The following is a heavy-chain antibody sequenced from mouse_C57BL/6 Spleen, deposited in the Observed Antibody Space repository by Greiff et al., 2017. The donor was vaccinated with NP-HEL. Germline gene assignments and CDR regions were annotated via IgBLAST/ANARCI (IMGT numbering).Heavy chain of an antibody. J-gene: IGHJ2*01. CDR2: ISSGSSTI. CDR1: GFTFSDYG. D-gene: IGHD2-3*01. CDR3: ARLRDGYYGY. V-gene: IGHV5-17*01. Sequence: EVKLMESGGGLVKPGGSLKLSCAASGFTFSDYGMHWVRQAPEKGLEWVAYISSGSSTIYYADTVKGRFTISRDNAKNTLFLQMTSLRSEDTAMYYCARLRDGYYGYWGQGTTLTVSS.